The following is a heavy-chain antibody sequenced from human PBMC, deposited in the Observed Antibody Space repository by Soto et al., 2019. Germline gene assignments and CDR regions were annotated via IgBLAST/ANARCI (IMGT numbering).Heavy chain of an antibody. V-gene: IGHV1-46*01. J-gene: IGHJ4*02. CDR1: GYTFTSYY. Sequence: QVQLVQSGAEVKKPGASVKVSCKASGYTFTSYYMHWVRQAPGQGLEWMGIINPSGGSTSYAQKFQGRVTMTRDTSTSTVYMELSSLRSEDTAVYYCARDSSECGGDCYSYFDYWGQGTLVTVSS. CDR3: ARDSSECGGDCYSYFDY. D-gene: IGHD2-21*02. CDR2: INPSGGST.